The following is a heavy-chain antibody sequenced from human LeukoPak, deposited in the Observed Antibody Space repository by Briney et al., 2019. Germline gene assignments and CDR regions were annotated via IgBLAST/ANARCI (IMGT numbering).Heavy chain of an antibody. V-gene: IGHV4-4*07. CDR1: GGSISSYY. Sequence: PSETLSLTCTVSGGSISSYYWSWIRQPAGKGLDWIGRIYTSGSTSNNPSLKSRVTMSVDTSKNQFFLKLNSVTAADTAVYYCARVGSSPYYYAMDVWGQGTTVTVSS. J-gene: IGHJ6*02. D-gene: IGHD6-6*01. CDR2: IYTSGST. CDR3: ARVGSSPYYYAMDV.